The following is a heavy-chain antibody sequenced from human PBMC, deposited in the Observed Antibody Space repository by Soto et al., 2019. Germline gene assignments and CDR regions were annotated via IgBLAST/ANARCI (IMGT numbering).Heavy chain of an antibody. CDR1: GGTFSRHS. Sequence: QVQLGQSGAEVKKPGSSVKVSCKASGGTFSRHSVSWVRQGPGQCLERMGGIIPMFGTGNHAQKFQGRVTFTADESTSTVYMELRSLRSEDTAMYSCERGWGYETTDYYFAYRGQGTLVIVSS. J-gene: IGHJ4*02. CDR3: ERGWGYETTDYYFAY. D-gene: IGHD3-9*01. CDR2: IIPMFGTG. V-gene: IGHV1-69*01.